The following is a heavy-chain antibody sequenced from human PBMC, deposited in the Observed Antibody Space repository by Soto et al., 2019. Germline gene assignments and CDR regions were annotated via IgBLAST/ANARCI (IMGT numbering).Heavy chain of an antibody. CDR1: GGTFSSYA. CDR2: IIPIFGTA. V-gene: IGHV1-69*13. D-gene: IGHD4-17*01. CDR3: ATTVNSNDYGMDV. J-gene: IGHJ6*02. Sequence: ASVKVSCKASGGTFSSYAISWVRQAPGQGLEWMGGIIPIFGTANYAQKFQGRVTITADESTSTAYMELSSLRSEDTAVYYCATTVNSNDYGMDVWGQGTTVTVSS.